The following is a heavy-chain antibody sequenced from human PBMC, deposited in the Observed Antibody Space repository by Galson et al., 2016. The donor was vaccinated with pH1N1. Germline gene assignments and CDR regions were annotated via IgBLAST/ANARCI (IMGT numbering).Heavy chain of an antibody. CDR1: GFTFDDYG. Sequence: SLRLSCAASGFTFDDYGMHWVRQTPGKGLEWVSGISWNSGSIGYADSVKGRFTISRDNAKNSLYLQMNSLRAEDTALYYCAKASGYSYGPLDYWGQGTLVTVSS. V-gene: IGHV3-9*01. CDR3: AKASGYSYGPLDY. J-gene: IGHJ4*02. D-gene: IGHD5-18*01. CDR2: ISWNSGSI.